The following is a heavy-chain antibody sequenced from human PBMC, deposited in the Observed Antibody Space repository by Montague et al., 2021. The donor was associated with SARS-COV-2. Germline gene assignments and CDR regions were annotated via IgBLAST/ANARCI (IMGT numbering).Heavy chain of an antibody. CDR1: GGSISSSSYY. CDR2: IYYSGST. Sequence: SETPSLTCTVSGGSISSSSYYWGWIRQPPGKGLEWIGSIYYSGSTYYNPSLKSRVTISVDTSKNQFSLKLSSVTAADTAVYYCARQKRRITIFGVVILPVLPCFDPWGQGTLVTVSS. CDR3: ARQKRRITIFGVVILPVLPCFDP. V-gene: IGHV4-39*01. D-gene: IGHD3-3*01. J-gene: IGHJ5*02.